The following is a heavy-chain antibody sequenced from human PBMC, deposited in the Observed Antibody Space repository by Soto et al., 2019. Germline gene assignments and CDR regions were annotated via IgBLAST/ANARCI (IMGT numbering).Heavy chain of an antibody. V-gene: IGHV1-3*01. CDR2: INAGNGNT. CDR1: GYTFSSYA. J-gene: IGHJ5*02. Sequence: ASVKVSCKASGYTFSSYAMHWVRQAPGQRLEWMGWINAGNGNTKYSQKFQGRVTITRDTSTSTAYMELSSLRSEDTAVYYCSRADFVVDSWFDPWGQGTLVTVSS. CDR3: SRADFVVDSWFDP. D-gene: IGHD2-2*01.